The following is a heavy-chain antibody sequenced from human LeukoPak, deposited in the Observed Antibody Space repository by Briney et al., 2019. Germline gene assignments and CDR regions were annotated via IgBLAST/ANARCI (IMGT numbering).Heavy chain of an antibody. CDR3: VRGPGYSYGYGDDDY. CDR2: ISTSSSYI. Sequence: GGSLRLSCAASGFTFSSYSMNWVRQAPGKGLEWVSSISTSSSYIYSADSVKGRFTISRDNAKNSLYLQMNSLRAEDTAVYYCVRGPGYSYGYGDDDYWGQGTLVTVSS. V-gene: IGHV3-21*01. J-gene: IGHJ4*02. D-gene: IGHD5-18*01. CDR1: GFTFSSYS.